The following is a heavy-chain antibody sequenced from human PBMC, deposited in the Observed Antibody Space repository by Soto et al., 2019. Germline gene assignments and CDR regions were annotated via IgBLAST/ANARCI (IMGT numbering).Heavy chain of an antibody. V-gene: IGHV4-61*01. Sequence: SETLSLTCTVSGGSVSSGSYFWSWIRQPPGKGLEWLGYIYYTGSTNYNPYLKSRVTMSLDTSNNQFSLKLSSVTAADTAMYYCARHGGYGQGYYYYYGMDVWGQGTTVTVSS. CDR1: GGSVSSGSYF. D-gene: IGHD5-18*01. CDR3: ARHGGYGQGYYYYYGMDV. J-gene: IGHJ6*02. CDR2: IYYTGST.